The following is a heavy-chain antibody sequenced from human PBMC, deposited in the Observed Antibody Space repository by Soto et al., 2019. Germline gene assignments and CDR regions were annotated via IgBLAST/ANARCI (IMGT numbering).Heavy chain of an antibody. J-gene: IGHJ4*02. V-gene: IGHV3-30-3*01. D-gene: IGHD6-19*01. CDR3: ARDKAPYSSGWHNRHFDY. CDR1: GFTFSSYA. Sequence: QVQLVESGGGVVQPGRSLRLSCAASGFTFSSYAMHWVRQAPGKGLEWVAVMSYDGSNKYYADSVKGRFTISRDNSKNTLHLQRNSLRAEDTAVYYCARDKAPYSSGWHNRHFDYWGQGTLVTVSS. CDR2: MSYDGSNK.